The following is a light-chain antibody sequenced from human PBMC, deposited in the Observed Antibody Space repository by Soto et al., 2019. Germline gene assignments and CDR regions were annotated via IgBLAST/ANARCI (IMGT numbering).Light chain of an antibody. Sequence: DIQMTQSPSTLSASVGDRVTITCRASQSISSWLAWYQQKPGKAPKLLIQKASSLESGVPSRFSGRGRGTEFTLTVSSLQPDDFATYYCQQYSIFSLTFGGGTKVEIK. V-gene: IGKV1-5*03. CDR1: QSISSW. J-gene: IGKJ4*01. CDR3: QQYSIFSLT. CDR2: KAS.